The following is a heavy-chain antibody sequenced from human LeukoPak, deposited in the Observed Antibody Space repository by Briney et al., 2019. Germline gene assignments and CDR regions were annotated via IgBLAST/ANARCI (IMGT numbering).Heavy chain of an antibody. CDR3: TRLSIDYDSSGYYDLVDY. Sequence: GGSLRLSCAASGFTFSGSAMHWVRQASGKGLEWVGRIRSKANSYATAYAASVKGRFTISRDDSKNTAYPQMNSLKTEDTAVYYCTRLSIDYDSSGYYDLVDYWGQGTLVTVSS. J-gene: IGHJ4*02. CDR1: GFTFSGSA. V-gene: IGHV3-73*01. CDR2: IRSKANSYAT. D-gene: IGHD3-22*01.